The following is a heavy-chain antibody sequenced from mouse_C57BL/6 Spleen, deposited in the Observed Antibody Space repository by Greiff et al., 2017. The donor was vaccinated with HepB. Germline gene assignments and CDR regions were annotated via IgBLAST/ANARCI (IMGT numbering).Heavy chain of an antibody. J-gene: IGHJ4*01. CDR3: ARELNWDERNYYAMDY. V-gene: IGHV1-19*01. CDR2: INPYNGGT. Sequence: EVQLVESGPVLVKPGASVKMSCKASGYTFTDYYMNWVKQSHGKSLEWIGVINPYNGGTSYNQKFKGKATLTVDKSSSTAYMELNSLTSEDSAVYYCARELNWDERNYYAMDYWGQGTSVTVSS. CDR1: GYTFTDYY. D-gene: IGHD4-1*01.